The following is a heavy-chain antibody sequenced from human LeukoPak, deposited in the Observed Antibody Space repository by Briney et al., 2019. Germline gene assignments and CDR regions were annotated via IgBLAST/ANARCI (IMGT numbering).Heavy chain of an antibody. CDR3: ARAVRASFDY. J-gene: IGHJ4*02. CDR1: GDSFSSNSAA. D-gene: IGHD4-17*01. V-gene: IGHV6-1*01. CDR2: TYYRSKWYN. Sequence: SQTLSLTCALSGDSFSSNSAAWDWLRQSPSRGLEWLGRTYYRSKWYNDYAVSVKSRISINPDTSKNQFSLQLNSVTPEDTAAYYCARAVRASFDYWGQGTLVTVSS.